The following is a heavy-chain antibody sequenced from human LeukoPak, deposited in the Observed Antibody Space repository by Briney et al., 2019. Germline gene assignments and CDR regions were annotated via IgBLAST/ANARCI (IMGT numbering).Heavy chain of an antibody. CDR3: AKSKGYCSGGSCSYGMDV. V-gene: IGHV3-23*01. Sequence: GGSLRLSCAASGFTFSSYAMSWVRQAPGKGLEWVSAISGSGGSTYYADSVKGRFTISRDNSKNTLYLQMNSLRAEDTAVYYCAKSKGYCSGGSCSYGMDVWGQGTTVTVSS. CDR2: ISGSGGST. J-gene: IGHJ6*02. D-gene: IGHD2-15*01. CDR1: GFTFSSYA.